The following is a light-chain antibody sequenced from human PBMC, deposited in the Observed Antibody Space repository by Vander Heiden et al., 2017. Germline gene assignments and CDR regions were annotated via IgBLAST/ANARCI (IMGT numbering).Light chain of an antibody. CDR2: DVS. V-gene: IGLV2-14*03. CDR3: RQSTSSSTMV. CDR1: SSDVGGYNY. Sequence: QSALTQPASVSGSPGPSITISCTGTSSDVGGYNYVSWYQQHPGKAPKLMVYDVSNRPSGVSNRCSASKSGNTASTTTSGLQAEDDADYYCRQSTSSSTMVFGTGTKLTVL. J-gene: IGLJ2*01.